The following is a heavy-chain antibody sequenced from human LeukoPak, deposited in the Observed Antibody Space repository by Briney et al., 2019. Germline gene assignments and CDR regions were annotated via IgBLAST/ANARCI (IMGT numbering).Heavy chain of an antibody. CDR1: GYTFTGYY. V-gene: IGHV1-2*06. CDR3: ARDRWGNWNYFSDAFDI. CDR2: INPNSGGT. Sequence: ASVKVSCKASGYTFTGYYMHWVRQAPGQGLEWMGRINPNSGGTNYAQKFQGRVTMTRETSISTAYMELSRLRSDDTAVYYCARDRWGNWNYFSDAFDIWGQGTMVTVSS. J-gene: IGHJ3*02. D-gene: IGHD1-7*01.